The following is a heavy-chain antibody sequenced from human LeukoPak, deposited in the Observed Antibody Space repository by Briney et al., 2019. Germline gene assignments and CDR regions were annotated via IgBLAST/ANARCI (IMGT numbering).Heavy chain of an antibody. V-gene: IGHV3-74*01. J-gene: IGHJ4*02. Sequence: GGSLRLSCAASGFTFSSYWMHWVRQAPGKGLVWVSRINSDGSSTSYADSVKGRFTISRDNAKNTLYLPMNSLRAEDTAVYYCARGGNSAPSIDYWGQGTLVTVSS. D-gene: IGHD4-23*01. CDR2: INSDGSST. CDR3: ARGGNSAPSIDY. CDR1: GFTFSSYW.